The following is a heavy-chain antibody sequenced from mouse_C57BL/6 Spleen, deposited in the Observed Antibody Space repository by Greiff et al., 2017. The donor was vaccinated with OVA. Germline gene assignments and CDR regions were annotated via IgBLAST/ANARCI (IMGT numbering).Heavy chain of an antibody. CDR2: INPSTGGT. CDR3: ARDGYNAMDY. D-gene: IGHD2-3*01. Sequence: EVQLQQSGPELVKPGASVKISCKASGYSFTGYYMTWVKQSPEKSLEWIGEINPSTGGTTSNQKFKAKATLTVDKSSSTAYMQLKSLTSEDSAVYYCARDGYNAMDYWGQGTSVTVSS. J-gene: IGHJ4*01. V-gene: IGHV1-42*01. CDR1: GYSFTGYY.